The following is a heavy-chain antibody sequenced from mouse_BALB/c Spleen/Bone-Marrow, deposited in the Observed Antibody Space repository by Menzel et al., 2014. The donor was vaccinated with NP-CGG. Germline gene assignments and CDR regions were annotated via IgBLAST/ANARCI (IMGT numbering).Heavy chain of an antibody. CDR2: ISDAGSYT. CDR3: ARDGDYRYAWFAY. D-gene: IGHD2-14*01. CDR1: GFTFSDYY. J-gene: IGHJ3*01. Sequence: EVKVVESGGGLVKPGGSLKLSCAASGFTFSDYYMYWVRQTPEKRLEWVATISDAGSYTYYPDSVKGRFTISRDNAKNNLCLQMISLKSEDTAMYYCARDGDYRYAWFAYWGQGTLVTVST. V-gene: IGHV5-4*02.